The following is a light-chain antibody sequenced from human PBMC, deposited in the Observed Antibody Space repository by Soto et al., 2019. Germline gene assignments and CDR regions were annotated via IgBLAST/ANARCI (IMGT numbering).Light chain of an antibody. CDR2: NNN. Sequence: QSVLTQPPSASGTPGQRVTISCSGSSSNIGSNTVNWYQHLPGTAPKLLIYNNNQRPSGVPDRFSGSKSGTSASLAISELQSEDEADYHCATCDNSLNGWVFGGWTKLTVL. CDR1: SSNIGSNT. J-gene: IGLJ3*02. V-gene: IGLV1-44*01. CDR3: ATCDNSLNGWV.